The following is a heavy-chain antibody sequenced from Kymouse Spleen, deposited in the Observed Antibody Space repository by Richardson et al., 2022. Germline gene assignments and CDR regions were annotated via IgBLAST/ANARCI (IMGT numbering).Heavy chain of an antibody. CDR1: GGSFSGYY. V-gene: IGHV4-34*01. CDR3: ARGTGTTEDYYYYGMDV. Sequence: QVQLQQWGAGLLKPSETLSLTCAVYGGSFSGYYWSWIRQPPGKGLEWIGEINHSGSTNYNPSLKSRVTISVDTSKNQFSLKLSSVTAADTAVYYCARGTGTTEDYYYYGMDVWGQGTTVTVSS. CDR2: INHSGST. D-gene: IGHD1-1*01,IGHD1-20*01. J-gene: IGHJ6*02.